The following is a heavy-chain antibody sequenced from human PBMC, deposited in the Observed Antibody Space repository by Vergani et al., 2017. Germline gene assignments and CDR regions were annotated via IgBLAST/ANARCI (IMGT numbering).Heavy chain of an antibody. CDR1: GDSISSDNLY. V-gene: IGHV4-61*02. J-gene: IGHJ4*02. CDR2: FYSSGIY. Sequence: QVQLQESGPGLLKPSQTLSLTCTVSGDSISSDNLYWHWLRQPAGKGLEWIGRFYSSGIYNYNPSLKSRVSMSLDTSKNQFSLHLTSVTAADSATYYCASDRRFRGGYFHLGLWGQGALVNVSS. CDR3: ASDRRFRGGYFHLGL. D-gene: IGHD1-26*01.